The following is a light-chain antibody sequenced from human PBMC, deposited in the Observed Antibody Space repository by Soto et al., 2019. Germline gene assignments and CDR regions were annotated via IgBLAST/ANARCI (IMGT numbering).Light chain of an antibody. V-gene: IGLV2-23*01. CDR2: EGS. CDR1: SSDVGSYNL. J-gene: IGLJ1*01. CDR3: CAYAGSSTFYV. Sequence: QYVLTQPASVSGSPGQSITISCTGTSSDVGSYNLVSWYQQHPGKAPKLMIYEGSKRPPGVSNRFSGSKSGNTASLTISGLQAEDEADYYCCAYAGSSTFYVFGIGTKVTVL.